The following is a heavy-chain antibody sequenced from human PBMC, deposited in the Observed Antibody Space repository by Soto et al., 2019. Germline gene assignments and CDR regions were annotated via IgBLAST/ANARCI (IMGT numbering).Heavy chain of an antibody. Sequence: SETLSLTCTVSGGSISSSGYYWSWIRQHPGKGLEWIGYIYYSGTTFYNPPLKSRVAISVDTSQNQFSLKLSSVTAADTAVYYCARAGIRYCSGGSCPNWFDPWGQGTLVTVSS. CDR2: IYYSGTT. J-gene: IGHJ5*02. CDR3: ARAGIRYCSGGSCPNWFDP. V-gene: IGHV4-31*03. D-gene: IGHD2-15*01. CDR1: GGSISSSGYY.